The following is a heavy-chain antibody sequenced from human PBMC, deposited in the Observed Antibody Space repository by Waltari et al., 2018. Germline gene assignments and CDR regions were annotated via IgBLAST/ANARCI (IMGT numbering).Heavy chain of an antibody. CDR1: GFTFDDYA. D-gene: IGHD6-19*01. CDR2: ISWNSGSI. Sequence: EVQLVESGGGLVQPGRSLRLSCAASGFTFDDYAMHWVRQAPGKGLEWVSGISWNSGSIGYADSVKGRFTISRDNAKNSLYLQMNSLRAEDTALYYCAKDHGSGWYDYFDYWGQGTLVTVSS. V-gene: IGHV3-9*01. CDR3: AKDHGSGWYDYFDY. J-gene: IGHJ4*02.